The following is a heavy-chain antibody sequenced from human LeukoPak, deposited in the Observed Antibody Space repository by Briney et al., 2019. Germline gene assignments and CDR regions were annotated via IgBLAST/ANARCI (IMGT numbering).Heavy chain of an antibody. Sequence: HPGGSLRLSCAASGFTFDDYAMHWVRQAPGKGLEWVAVISYDGGNKDYADSVKGRFSISRDNSKNTLYLQMNSLRAEDTAVYYCAKDRSRRIFGVVQNFDYWGQGTLVTVSS. CDR1: GFTFDDYA. CDR3: AKDRSRRIFGVVQNFDY. CDR2: ISYDGGNK. J-gene: IGHJ4*02. D-gene: IGHD3-3*01. V-gene: IGHV3-30-3*01.